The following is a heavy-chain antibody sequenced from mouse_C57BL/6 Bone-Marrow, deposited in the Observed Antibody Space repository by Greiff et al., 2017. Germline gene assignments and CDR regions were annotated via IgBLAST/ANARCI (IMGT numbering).Heavy chain of an antibody. J-gene: IGHJ3*01. D-gene: IGHD1-1*01. Sequence: QVQLQQSGAELVMPGASVKLSCKASGYTFTSYWMHWVKQRPGQGLEWIGEIDPSDSYTNYNQKFKGKSTLTVDKSSSTAYMQLSSPTSEDSAVYYCARGGYYGSSSPWFAYWGQGTLVTVSA. CDR2: IDPSDSYT. CDR3: ARGGYYGSSSPWFAY. V-gene: IGHV1-69*01. CDR1: GYTFTSYW.